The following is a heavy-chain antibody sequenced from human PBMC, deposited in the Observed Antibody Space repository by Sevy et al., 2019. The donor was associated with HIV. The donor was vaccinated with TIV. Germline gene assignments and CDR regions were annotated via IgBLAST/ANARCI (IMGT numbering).Heavy chain of an antibody. CDR1: EFIFSSHA. CDR2: ISGDGENT. D-gene: IGHD3-3*02. J-gene: IGHJ3*02. V-gene: IGHV3-23*01. CDR3: ARDGRGISAFDI. Sequence: GGSLRLSCVASEFIFSSHAVSWVRQAPGKGLEWVSAISGDGENTHYADSVRGRFTISRDNFKNTLYLQMNSLRAADTALYYCARDGRGISAFDIWGPGTMVTVSS.